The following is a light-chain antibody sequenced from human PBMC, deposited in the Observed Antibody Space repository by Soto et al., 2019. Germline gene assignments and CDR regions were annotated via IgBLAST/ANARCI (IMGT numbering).Light chain of an antibody. Sequence: IVLTQSPATLSLSPGERGTLSCRASQSVSSFLAWYQQKPGQAPRLLIYDASNRATGVPARFSGSGSGTDFTLTISSLEPEDFAVYYCQQRSNWPRTFGQGTKLEIK. CDR3: QQRSNWPRT. V-gene: IGKV3-11*01. CDR1: QSVSSF. CDR2: DAS. J-gene: IGKJ2*01.